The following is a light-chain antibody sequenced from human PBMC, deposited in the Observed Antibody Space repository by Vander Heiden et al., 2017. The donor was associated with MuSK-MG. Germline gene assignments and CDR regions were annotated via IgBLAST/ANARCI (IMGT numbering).Light chain of an antibody. Sequence: EIVMTQSPATLSVSPGERATVSCRASQSVGSDLAWYQQKPGQAPRLLIYGASFRATSIPARISGSGSGTEFTLTISSLQSEDFGLFYCQQYNQWPRTFGQGTKVESK. CDR3: QQYNQWPRT. CDR1: QSVGSD. CDR2: GAS. J-gene: IGKJ1*01. V-gene: IGKV3-15*01.